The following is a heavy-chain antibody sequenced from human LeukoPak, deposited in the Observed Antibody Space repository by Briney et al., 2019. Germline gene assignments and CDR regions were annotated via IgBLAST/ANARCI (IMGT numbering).Heavy chain of an antibody. J-gene: IGHJ5*02. CDR3: ARGRYCSSTSCSLDNWFDP. V-gene: IGHV1-8*01. D-gene: IGHD2-2*01. CDR1: GYTFTSYD. CDR2: TNPNSGNT. Sequence: ASVKVSCKASGYTFTSYDINWVRQATGQGLEWMGWTNPNSGNTGYAQKFQGRVTMTRNTSISTAYMELSSLRSEDTAVYYCARGRYCSSTSCSLDNWFDPWGQGTLVTVSS.